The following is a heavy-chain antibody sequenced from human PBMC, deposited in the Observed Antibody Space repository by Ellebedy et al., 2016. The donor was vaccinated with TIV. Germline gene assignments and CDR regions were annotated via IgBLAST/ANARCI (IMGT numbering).Heavy chain of an antibody. Sequence: ASVKVSCXASGYTFTNYDINWVRQATGQGLEWMGWMKPNSGNTGYAQKFQGRVTMTRNTSINTAYMELSSLRSEDTAVYYCARDKCSGGSCYCDYWGQGTLVTVSS. D-gene: IGHD2-15*01. J-gene: IGHJ4*02. CDR2: MKPNSGNT. CDR1: GYTFTNYD. CDR3: ARDKCSGGSCYCDY. V-gene: IGHV1-8*01.